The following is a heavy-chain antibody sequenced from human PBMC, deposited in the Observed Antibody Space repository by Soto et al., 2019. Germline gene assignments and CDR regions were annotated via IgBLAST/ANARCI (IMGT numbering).Heavy chain of an antibody. J-gene: IGHJ1*01. D-gene: IGHD6-19*01. V-gene: IGHV4-34*01. Sequence: PSETLSLTCAVYGGSFSGYYWSWIRQPPGKGLEWIGEINHSGSTNYNPSLKSRVTISVDTSKNQFSLKLSSVTAADTTVYYCARGIAVAWRRFLGHNAEYFQHWGQRTPVTVSS. CDR1: GGSFSGYY. CDR2: INHSGST. CDR3: ARGIAVAWRRFLGHNAEYFQH.